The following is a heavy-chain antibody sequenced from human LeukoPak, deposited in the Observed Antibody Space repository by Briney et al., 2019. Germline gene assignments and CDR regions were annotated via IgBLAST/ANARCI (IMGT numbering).Heavy chain of an antibody. CDR3: AREHGLYSSGWYFYFDY. D-gene: IGHD6-19*01. J-gene: IGHJ4*02. Sequence: GGSLRLSCAASGFSISSYWMSWVRQAPGKGLEWVANIKQDGSEKHDVDSMKGRFTISRDNAKNTLFLQMNSLRAEDTAVNYCAREHGLYSSGWYFYFDYWGQGTLVTVSS. CDR2: IKQDGSEK. V-gene: IGHV3-7*05. CDR1: GFSISSYW.